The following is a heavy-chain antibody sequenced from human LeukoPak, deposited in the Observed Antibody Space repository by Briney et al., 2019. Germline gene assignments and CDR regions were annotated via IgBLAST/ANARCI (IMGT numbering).Heavy chain of an antibody. CDR3: ASHIKVLGTRGFDY. V-gene: IGHV4-31*03. D-gene: IGHD2/OR15-2a*01. CDR1: GGSISSGGYY. J-gene: IGHJ4*02. CDR2: IYYSGST. Sequence: PSETLSLTCTVSGGSISSGGYYWSWIRQHPGKGLEWIGYIYYSGSTYYNPSLKSRVTISVDTSKNQFSLNLSSVTAADTAMYYCASHIKVLGTRGFDYWGQGALVTVSS.